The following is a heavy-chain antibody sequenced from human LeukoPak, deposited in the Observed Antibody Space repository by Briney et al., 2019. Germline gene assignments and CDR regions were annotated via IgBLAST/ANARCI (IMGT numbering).Heavy chain of an antibody. D-gene: IGHD2-2*01. CDR2: ISGSGSST. CDR1: GFTFSSYA. Sequence: GGSLRPSCAASGFTFSSYAMSWVRQAPGKGLEWVSAISGSGSSTYYADSVKGRFTISRDNSKNTLYLQMNSLRAEDTAVYYCARTNYPALYWGQGTLVTVSS. J-gene: IGHJ4*02. CDR3: ARTNYPALY. V-gene: IGHV3-23*01.